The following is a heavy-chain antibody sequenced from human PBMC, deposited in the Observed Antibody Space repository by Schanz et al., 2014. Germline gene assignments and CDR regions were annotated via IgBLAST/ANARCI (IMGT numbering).Heavy chain of an antibody. V-gene: IGHV3-11*01. Sequence: VQLLESGGGLVKPGGSLRLSCAASGFSVGNKYMNWVRQAPGRGLEWVSYIGNGGVTIYYADSVKGRFTISRDNSKNSLYLQMNSLRAEDTAVYYCARAGYCTSVSCSLFVSDYWGQGTLVTVSS. J-gene: IGHJ4*02. CDR2: IGNGGVTI. CDR1: GFSVGNKY. D-gene: IGHD2-2*03. CDR3: ARAGYCTSVSCSLFVSDY.